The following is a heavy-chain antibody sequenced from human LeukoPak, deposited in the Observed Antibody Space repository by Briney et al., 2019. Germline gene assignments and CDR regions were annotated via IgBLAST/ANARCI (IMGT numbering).Heavy chain of an antibody. Sequence: PSETLSLTCAVYAGSFSGYYWSWIRQPPGKGLEWIGEINHSGSTNYNPSLKSRVTISVDTSKNQFSLKLSSVTAADTAVYYCARELGGDSQLSSGSFDYWGQGTLVTVSS. CDR1: AGSFSGYY. CDR3: ARELGGDSQLSSGSFDY. V-gene: IGHV4-34*01. D-gene: IGHD2-21*02. CDR2: INHSGST. J-gene: IGHJ4*02.